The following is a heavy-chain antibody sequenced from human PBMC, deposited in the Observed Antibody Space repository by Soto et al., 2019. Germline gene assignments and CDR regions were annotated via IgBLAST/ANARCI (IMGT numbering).Heavy chain of an antibody. V-gene: IGHV1-69*01. J-gene: IGHJ6*04. CDR1: GGTFSSYA. Sequence: QVQLVQSGAEVKKPGSSVKVSCKASGGTFSSYAISWVRQAPGQGLEWMGGIIPIFGTANYAQKFQGRVTITPHESTRTSYRKRGRLVADDTAVYDCTRRRDYDDNVVKYNDYGMDISGEGTTVTESS. CDR3: TRRRDYDDNVVKYNDYGMDI. CDR2: IIPIFGTA. D-gene: IGHD4-17*01.